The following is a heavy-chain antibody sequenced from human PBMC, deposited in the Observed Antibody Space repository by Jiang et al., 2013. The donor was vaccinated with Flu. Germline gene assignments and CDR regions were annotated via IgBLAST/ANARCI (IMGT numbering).Heavy chain of an antibody. V-gene: IGHV3-48*01. D-gene: IGHD1-26*01. CDR2: ISSSSTNI. Sequence: QLLESGGGLVRRGGPVRLSCAASGFSFSRHTMSWVRQAPGKGLEWISSISSSSTNIYYADSVKGRFTVSRDSAKNSLYLQMNSLRPEDTAVYYCARDFSGSYFGVYLDHWGQGALVAVSS. CDR1: GFSFSRHT. J-gene: IGHJ4*02. CDR3: ARDFSGSYFGVYLDH.